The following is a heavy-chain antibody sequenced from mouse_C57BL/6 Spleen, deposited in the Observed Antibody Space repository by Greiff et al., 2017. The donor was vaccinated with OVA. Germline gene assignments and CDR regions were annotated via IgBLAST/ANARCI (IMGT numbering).Heavy chain of an antibody. CDR3: ARGGIYDGYYGAMDY. Sequence: EVQLVESGPELVKPGASVKMSCKASGYTFTDYNMHWVKQSHGKSLEWIGYINPNNGGTSYNQKFKGKATLTVNKSSSTAYMELLSLTSEDSAVYYCARGGIYDGYYGAMDYWGQGTSVTVSS. J-gene: IGHJ4*01. CDR2: INPNNGGT. D-gene: IGHD2-3*01. CDR1: GYTFTDYN. V-gene: IGHV1-22*01.